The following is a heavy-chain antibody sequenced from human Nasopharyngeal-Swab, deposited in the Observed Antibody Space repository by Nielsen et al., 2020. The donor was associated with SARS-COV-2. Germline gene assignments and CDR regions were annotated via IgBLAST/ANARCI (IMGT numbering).Heavy chain of an antibody. V-gene: IGHV4-59*01. CDR1: GGSISSYY. D-gene: IGHD2-15*01. CDR2: INYSGST. J-gene: IGHJ6*03. Sequence: SETLSLTCTVSGGSISSYYWSWIRQPPGKGLEWIGYINYSGSTNYNPSLKSRVTISVDTSKNQFSLKLSSVTAADTAVYYCARDSTPVYYYYYMDVWGKGTTVTVSS. CDR3: ARDSTPVYYYYYMDV.